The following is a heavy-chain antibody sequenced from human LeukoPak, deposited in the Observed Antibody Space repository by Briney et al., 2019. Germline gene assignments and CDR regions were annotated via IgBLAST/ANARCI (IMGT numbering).Heavy chain of an antibody. D-gene: IGHD6-6*01. CDR1: GFTFRNYG. J-gene: IGHJ4*02. CDR3: ANTHCDSSPIVWNF. CDR2: LSDAGVRI. V-gene: IGHV3-23*01. Sequence: PGGSLRLSCIASGFTFRNYGMSWVRQAPGKGLEWVSGLSDAGVRIFYSDSVKGRFTISRDNSKSTLYLQMDSLRAEDTAVYYCANTHCDSSPIVWNFWGQGTLVTVSS.